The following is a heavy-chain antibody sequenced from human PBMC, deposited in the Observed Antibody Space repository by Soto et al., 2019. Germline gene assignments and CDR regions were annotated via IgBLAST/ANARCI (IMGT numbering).Heavy chain of an antibody. CDR2: ISYDGSDI. Sequence: GGSLRLSCAASGFMFSTYAMHWVRQAPGKGLEWVAVISYDGSDIYHGDSGKGRFTISRDNSRNTLYLEMNSLQTEDTAVFYCARDQGRTVTRGDWFDPWGQGPLVTVSS. D-gene: IGHD6-19*01. J-gene: IGHJ5*02. V-gene: IGHV3-30-3*01. CDR3: ARDQGRTVTRGDWFDP. CDR1: GFMFSTYA.